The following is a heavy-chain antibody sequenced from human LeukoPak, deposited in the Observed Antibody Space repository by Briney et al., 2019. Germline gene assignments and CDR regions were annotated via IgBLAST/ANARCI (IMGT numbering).Heavy chain of an antibody. V-gene: IGHV3-23*01. CDR2: ISGSGGST. J-gene: IGHJ4*02. Sequence: GGSLRLSCAASGFTFSSYAMSWVRQAPGKGLEWASAISGSGGSTYYADSVKGRFTISRDNSKNTLYLQMNSLRAEDTAVYYCAKGLFWSGYFDYWGQGTLVTVSS. CDR1: GFTFSSYA. D-gene: IGHD3-3*01. CDR3: AKGLFWSGYFDY.